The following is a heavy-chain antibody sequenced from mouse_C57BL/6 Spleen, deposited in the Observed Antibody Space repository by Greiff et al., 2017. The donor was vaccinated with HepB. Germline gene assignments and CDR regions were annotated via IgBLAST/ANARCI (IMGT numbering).Heavy chain of an antibody. D-gene: IGHD6-5*01. J-gene: IGHJ4*01. CDR3: ARPALGPLSMDY. CDR1: GFTFSSYG. V-gene: IGHV5-6*01. Sequence: EVMLVESGGDLVKPGGSLKLSCAASGFTFSSYGMSWVRQTPDKRLEWVATISSGGSYTYYPDSVKGRFTISRDNAKNTLYLQRSSLKSEDTAMYCCARPALGPLSMDYWGQGTSVTVSS. CDR2: ISSGGSYT.